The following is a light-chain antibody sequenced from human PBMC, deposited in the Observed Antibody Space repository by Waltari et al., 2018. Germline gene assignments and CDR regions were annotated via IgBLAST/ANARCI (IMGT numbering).Light chain of an antibody. Sequence: SYELTQPPSVSVSPGQPASITCSGDKLGDKYACWYQQKPGQSPVLVIYQDSKRPSGNTERFSGSNSGNTATLTISGTQAMDEADYYCQAWDSSTYVVFGGGTKLTVL. CDR1: KLGDKY. CDR3: QAWDSSTYVV. V-gene: IGLV3-1*01. CDR2: QDS. J-gene: IGLJ2*01.